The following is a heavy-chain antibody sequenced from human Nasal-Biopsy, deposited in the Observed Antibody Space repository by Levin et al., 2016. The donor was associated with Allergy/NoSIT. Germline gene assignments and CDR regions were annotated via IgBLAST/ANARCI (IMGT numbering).Heavy chain of an antibody. CDR2: MCFSGNT. D-gene: IGHD2-21*01. Sequence: SETLSLTCSVSGGFVSIRNFCWGWIRQPPGKRLEWLGTMCFSGNTYYNPSLRSRVTIPKGTSQNQFSLNLRSVTAADTAMYYCARTIMVMSTIPYYFDYWGQGALVTVSS. CDR3: ARTIMVMSTIPYYFDY. V-gene: IGHV4-39*01. J-gene: IGHJ4*02. CDR1: GGFVSIRNFC.